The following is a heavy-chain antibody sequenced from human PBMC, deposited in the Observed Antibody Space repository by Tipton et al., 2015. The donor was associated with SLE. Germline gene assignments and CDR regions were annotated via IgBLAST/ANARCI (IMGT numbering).Heavy chain of an antibody. CDR3: AGRMAGRNAFDI. D-gene: IGHD6-19*01. V-gene: IGHV4-39*07. J-gene: IGHJ3*02. Sequence: TLSLTCTVSGVSINSSSFYWVWIRQPPGKGLERIGSLYYSGSTYYNSSLKSRVTISVDTSKNQFSLNLTSVTAADTAVYYCAGRMAGRNAFDIWGQGTMVTVSS. CDR2: LYYSGST. CDR1: GVSINSSSFY.